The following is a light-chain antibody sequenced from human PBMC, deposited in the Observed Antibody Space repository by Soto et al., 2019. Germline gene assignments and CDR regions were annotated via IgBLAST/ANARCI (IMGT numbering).Light chain of an antibody. CDR1: QSVSSY. CDR3: QQRSNWPKLT. Sequence: EIVLTQSPATLSLSPGERATLSCRASQSVSSYLAWYQQKPGQAPRLLIYDASNRATGIPARFSGSGSGRDFNLTISSLEPEDFAVYYCQQRSNWPKLTFGGGTKVPIK. J-gene: IGKJ4*01. CDR2: DAS. V-gene: IGKV3-11*02.